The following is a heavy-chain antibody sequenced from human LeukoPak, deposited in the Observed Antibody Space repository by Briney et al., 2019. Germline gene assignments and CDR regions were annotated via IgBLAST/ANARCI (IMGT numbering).Heavy chain of an antibody. CDR3: AKDLRWELQDAFDI. V-gene: IGHV3-9*03. D-gene: IGHD1-26*01. J-gene: IGHJ3*02. CDR2: ISWNSGSI. CDR1: GFTFDEYA. Sequence: PGGSLRLSCAASGFTFDEYAMHWVRQAPGKGLEWVSGISWNSGSIGYADSVKGRFTISRDNAKNSLYLQMNSLRAEDMALYYCAKDLRWELQDAFDIWWQGTMVTVSS.